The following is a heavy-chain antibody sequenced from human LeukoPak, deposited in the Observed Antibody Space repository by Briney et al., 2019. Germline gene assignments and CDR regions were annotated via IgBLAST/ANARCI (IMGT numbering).Heavy chain of an antibody. CDR1: GFTFRSYE. CDR2: ISSSGSTI. CDR3: AREIWGPEC. Sequence: GGSLRLSCAAFGFTFRSYEMNWVRQAPGKGLEWVSYISSSGSTIYYADSVKGRFTISRDNTKNLVFLQMNSLTGEDTAVYYCAREIWGPECWGQGTLVTVSS. V-gene: IGHV3-48*03. J-gene: IGHJ4*02. D-gene: IGHD7-27*01.